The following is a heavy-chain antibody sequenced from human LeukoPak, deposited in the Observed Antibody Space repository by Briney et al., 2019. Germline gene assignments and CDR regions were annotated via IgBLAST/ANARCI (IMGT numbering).Heavy chain of an antibody. J-gene: IGHJ6*02. CDR3: ARNPGGMDV. CDR2: ISSNGGST. Sequence: GGSLRPSGQPFGFPFSSYPLPWFGQPPGKGLEYVSAISSNGGSTYYAHSVKGRFTISRDNSKNTLYLQMGSLRAEDMAVYYCARNPGGMDVWGQGTTVTVSS. CDR1: GFPFSSYP. V-gene: IGHV3-64*01.